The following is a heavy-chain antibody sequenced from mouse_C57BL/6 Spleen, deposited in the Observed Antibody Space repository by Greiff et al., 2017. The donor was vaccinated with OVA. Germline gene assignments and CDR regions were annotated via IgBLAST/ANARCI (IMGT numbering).Heavy chain of an antibody. V-gene: IGHV1-80*01. J-gene: IGHJ3*01. CDR1: GYAFSSYW. CDR3: ARLDRLAD. CDR2: IYPGDGDT. Sequence: VQLQQSGAELVKPGASVKISCKASGYAFSSYWMNWVKQRTGKGLEWIGQIYPGDGDTYYHGKFKGKATLTADNSSSTASMQLSSRTSEDSSVYFCARLDRLADWGQGTLVTVSA.